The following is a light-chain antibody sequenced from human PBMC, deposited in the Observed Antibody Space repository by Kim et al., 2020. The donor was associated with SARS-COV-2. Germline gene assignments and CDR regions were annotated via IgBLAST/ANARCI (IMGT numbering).Light chain of an antibody. Sequence: EIVMTQSPATLSLSPGERATLSCRASQRISSSLAWYQQKPGQAPRVLKYGASARATGVPARFSGSGSGTEFTLTISNLQSEDFAVYYCQQYAYWRAFGQGTRLEIK. V-gene: IGKV3-15*01. CDR3: QQYAYWRA. J-gene: IGKJ5*01. CDR1: QRISSS. CDR2: GAS.